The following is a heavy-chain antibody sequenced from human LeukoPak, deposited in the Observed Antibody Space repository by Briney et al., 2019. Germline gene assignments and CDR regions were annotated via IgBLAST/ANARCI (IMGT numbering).Heavy chain of an antibody. J-gene: IGHJ3*02. V-gene: IGHV3-30*04. D-gene: IGHD5-24*01. CDR2: ISYDGSNK. CDR1: GFTFSSYA. Sequence: GSLRLSCAASGFTFSSYAMHWVRQAPGKGLEWVAVISYDGSNKYYADSVKGRFTISRDNSKNTLYLQMNSLRAEDTAVYYCAREDGDAFDIWGQGTMVSVSS. CDR3: AREDGDAFDI.